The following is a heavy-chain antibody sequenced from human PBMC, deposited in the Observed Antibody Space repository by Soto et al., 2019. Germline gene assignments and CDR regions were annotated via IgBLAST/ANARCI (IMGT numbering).Heavy chain of an antibody. J-gene: IGHJ3*02. CDR2: IDPSDSYT. Sequence: PGESLKISCKGSGYSFTSYWISWVRQMPGKGLEWMGRIDPSDSYTNYSPSFQGHVTISADKSISTAYLQWSSLKASDTAMYYCARHGGDDRDAFDIWGQGTMVTVSS. CDR3: ARHGGDDRDAFDI. D-gene: IGHD2-21*02. V-gene: IGHV5-10-1*01. CDR1: GYSFTSYW.